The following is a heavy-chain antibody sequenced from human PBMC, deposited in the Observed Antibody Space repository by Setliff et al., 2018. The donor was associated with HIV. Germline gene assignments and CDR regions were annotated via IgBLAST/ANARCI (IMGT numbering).Heavy chain of an antibody. CDR3: ARDRSSGYYYPDAFDI. CDR1: GFTVSSNY. Sequence: GGSLRLSCAASGFTVSSNYMSWVRQAPGKGLEWVSVIYSGGYTYYADSVKGRFTISRDNSKNTLYLQMNSLRAEDTAMYYCARDRSSGYYYPDAFDIWGQGTMVT. V-gene: IGHV3-53*01. CDR2: IYSGGYT. J-gene: IGHJ3*02. D-gene: IGHD3-22*01.